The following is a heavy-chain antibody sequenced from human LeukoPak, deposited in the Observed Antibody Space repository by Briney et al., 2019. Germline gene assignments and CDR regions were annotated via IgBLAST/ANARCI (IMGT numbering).Heavy chain of an antibody. CDR2: ISGSGGST. J-gene: IGHJ4*02. D-gene: IGHD3-10*01. Sequence: GGSLRLSCTASGSTFSNNGLNWVRQAPGKGLEWVSGISGSGGSTYYADSVKGRFTISRDNSKNTLYLQMNNLRAEDTAVYYCAKGGGGYLDYWGQGTLVTVSS. V-gene: IGHV3-23*01. CDR1: GSTFSNNG. CDR3: AKGGGGYLDY.